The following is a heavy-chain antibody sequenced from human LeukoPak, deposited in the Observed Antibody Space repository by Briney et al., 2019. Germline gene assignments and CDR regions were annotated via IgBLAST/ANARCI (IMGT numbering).Heavy chain of an antibody. Sequence: PSETLSLTCTVSGGSISSFYWSWIRQPPGKGLEWIGYISYSGRTNYNPSLKSRVTISVDTSKNQFSLKVTSVTAADTAVYYCARADTHHTHSSIWHLDYWGQGTLVTVSS. CDR2: ISYSGRT. J-gene: IGHJ4*02. CDR3: ARADTHHTHSSIWHLDY. V-gene: IGHV4-59*01. D-gene: IGHD6-13*01. CDR1: GGSISSFY.